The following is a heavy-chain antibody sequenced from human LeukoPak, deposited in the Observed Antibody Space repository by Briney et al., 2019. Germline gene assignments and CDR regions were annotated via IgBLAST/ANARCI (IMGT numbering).Heavy chain of an antibody. Sequence: SETLSLTCTISGGSVSGYYWSWIRQPPGKGLEWIGEINHSGSTNYNPSLKSRVTISVDTSKNQFSLKLSSVTAADTAVYYCARGGVYGDIDYWGQGTLVTVSS. J-gene: IGHJ4*02. CDR1: GGSVSGYY. CDR2: INHSGST. CDR3: ARGGVYGDIDY. V-gene: IGHV4-34*01. D-gene: IGHD4-17*01.